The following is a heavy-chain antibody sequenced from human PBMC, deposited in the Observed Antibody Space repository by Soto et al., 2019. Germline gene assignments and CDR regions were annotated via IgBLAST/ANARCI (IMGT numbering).Heavy chain of an antibody. CDR3: ARAPHNYDFWSGYSPRPEFDY. V-gene: IGHV1-46*03. CDR1: GYTFTSYY. J-gene: IGHJ4*02. D-gene: IGHD3-3*01. CDR2: INPSGGST. Sequence: QVQLVQSGAEVKKPGASVKVSCKASGYTFTSYYMHWVRQAPGQGLEWMGIINPSGGSTSYAQKCQGRVTMTRDTSTSTVYMELSSLRSEDTAVYYCARAPHNYDFWSGYSPRPEFDYWGQGTLVTVSS.